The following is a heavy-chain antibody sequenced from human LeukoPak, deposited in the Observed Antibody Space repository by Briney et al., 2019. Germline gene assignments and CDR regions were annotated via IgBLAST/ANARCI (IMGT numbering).Heavy chain of an antibody. J-gene: IGHJ4*02. V-gene: IGHV3-9*01. CDR1: GFTFDDYA. CDR2: ISWNSGSI. Sequence: GGSLRLSCAASGFTFDDYAMHWVRQAPGKGLEWVSGISWNSGSIGYADSVKGRFTISRDNAKNSLYLQMNSLRAEDTALYYCAKDGVKQQGLFGFDYWGQGTLVTVSS. D-gene: IGHD6-13*01. CDR3: AKDGVKQQGLFGFDY.